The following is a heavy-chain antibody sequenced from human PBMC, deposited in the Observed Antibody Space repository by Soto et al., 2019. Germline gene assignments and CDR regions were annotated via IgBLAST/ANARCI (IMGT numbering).Heavy chain of an antibody. CDR3: ARDHQMSRYYERSGYSDY. D-gene: IGHD3-22*01. CDR1: GFTFSSYG. Sequence: QVQLVESGGGVVQPGRSLRLSCAASGFTFSSYGMHWVRQAPGKGLEWVAVIWYDGSNKYYADSVKGRFTISRDNSKNTLYRQIKSLRADATAVYYCARDHQMSRYYERSGYSDYWGQGTLVTVSS. J-gene: IGHJ4*02. CDR2: IWYDGSNK. V-gene: IGHV3-33*01.